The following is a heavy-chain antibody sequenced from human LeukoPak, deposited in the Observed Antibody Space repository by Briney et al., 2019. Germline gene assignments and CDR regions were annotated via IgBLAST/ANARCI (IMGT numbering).Heavy chain of an antibody. CDR2: ISGSGGST. CDR1: GFTFSSYA. D-gene: IGHD7-27*01. CDR3: AKDGLGIWSRGYFDY. J-gene: IGHJ4*02. V-gene: IGHV3-23*01. Sequence: GGSLRLSCAASGFTFSSYAMSWVRQAPGKGLEWVSAISGSGGSTYYADSVKGRFTISRDNSKNTLYLQMDSLRAEDTAVYYCAKDGLGIWSRGYFDYWGQGTLVTVSS.